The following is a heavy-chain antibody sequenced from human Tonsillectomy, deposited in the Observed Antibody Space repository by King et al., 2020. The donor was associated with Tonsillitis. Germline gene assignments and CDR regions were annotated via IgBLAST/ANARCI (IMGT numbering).Heavy chain of an antibody. CDR3: AREALDAFDI. J-gene: IGHJ3*02. V-gene: IGHV4-59*01. Sequence: RWIRQPPGKGLDWIGYIYYTGSTKYNPSLKSRVTISVETSKNQFSLNLISVTAAETAVYYCAREALDAFDIWGQGTVVTVSS. CDR2: IYYTGST.